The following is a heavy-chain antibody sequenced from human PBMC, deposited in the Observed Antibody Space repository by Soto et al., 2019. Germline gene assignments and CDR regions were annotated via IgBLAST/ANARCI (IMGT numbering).Heavy chain of an antibody. V-gene: IGHV3-23*01. CDR3: AKGVPGPYCSGGSCYSYY. CDR2: ISGSGGST. CDR1: GFTFSSYA. D-gene: IGHD2-15*01. J-gene: IGHJ4*02. Sequence: SGGSLRLSCAASGFTFSSYAMSWVRQAPGKGLEWVSAISGSGGSTYYADSVKGRFTISRDNSKNTLYLQMNSLRAEDTAVYYCAKGVPGPYCSGGSCYSYYWGQGTLVTVSS.